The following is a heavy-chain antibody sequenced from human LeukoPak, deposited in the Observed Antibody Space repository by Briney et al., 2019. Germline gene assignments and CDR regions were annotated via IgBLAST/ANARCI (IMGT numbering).Heavy chain of an antibody. CDR1: GFTFTTYW. CDR2: ISSSGSTI. V-gene: IGHV3-48*04. D-gene: IGHD3-22*01. J-gene: IGHJ4*02. Sequence: GGSLRLSCAASGFTFTTYWMGWVRQAPGKGLEWVSYISSSGSTIYYADSVKGRFTISRDNAKNSLYLQMNSLRAEDTAVYYCGRDSSVYYYVFPKNDYGGQGTRVTVSS. CDR3: GRDSSVYYYVFPKNDY.